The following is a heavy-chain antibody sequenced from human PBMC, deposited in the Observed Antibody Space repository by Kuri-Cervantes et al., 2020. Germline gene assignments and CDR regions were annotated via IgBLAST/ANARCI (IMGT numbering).Heavy chain of an antibody. D-gene: IGHD6-13*01. CDR1: GGTFSSYA. CDR2: IIPIFGTA. J-gene: IGHJ5*02. Sequence: SVKVSCKASGGTFSSYAISWVRQAPGQGLEWMGGIIPIFGTANYAQKFQGRVTITADESTSTAYMELSSLRSEDTAVYYCARDRSAAAEGPHWFDPWGQGTLVTVSS. V-gene: IGHV1-69*13. CDR3: ARDRSAAAEGPHWFDP.